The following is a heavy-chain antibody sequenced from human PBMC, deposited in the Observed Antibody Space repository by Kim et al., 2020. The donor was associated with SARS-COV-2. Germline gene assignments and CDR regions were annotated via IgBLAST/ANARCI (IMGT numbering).Heavy chain of an antibody. J-gene: IGHJ6*03. D-gene: IGHD6-13*01. V-gene: IGHV4-34*01. Sequence: NPSLKSRVTISLDTSKNQFSLKRSSVTAADTAVYYCARGRSSHYYYYMDVWGKGTTVTVSS. CDR3: ARGRSSHYYYYMDV.